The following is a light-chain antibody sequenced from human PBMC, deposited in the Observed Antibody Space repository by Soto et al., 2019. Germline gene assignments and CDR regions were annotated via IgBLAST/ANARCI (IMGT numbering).Light chain of an antibody. V-gene: IGLV2-14*01. J-gene: IGLJ3*02. CDR3: SSYTNSGTWV. Sequence: QSALTQPASVSGSPGQSITISCTGTNSDVGGYNYVSWYQHHPGKAPQLMIYEVTNRPSGISNRFSGSKSGHTASLTISGLQAEDEADYYCSSYTNSGTWVFGGGTQLTVL. CDR2: EVT. CDR1: NSDVGGYNY.